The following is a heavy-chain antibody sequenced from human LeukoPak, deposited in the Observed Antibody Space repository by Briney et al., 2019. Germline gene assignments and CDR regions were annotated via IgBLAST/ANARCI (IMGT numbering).Heavy chain of an antibody. J-gene: IGHJ4*02. CDR3: FYSDYEL. V-gene: IGHV3-64D*09. Sequence: PGGSLRRSCSASGFTFSSYAMYWVRQAPGKGMEYVSAISDNGGSTYYADSVKGRFTISRDNSKNTLYLQMSSLRAEDTAVYYCFYSDYELGGQGTLVTVSS. CDR1: GFTFSSYA. D-gene: IGHD5-12*01. CDR2: ISDNGGST.